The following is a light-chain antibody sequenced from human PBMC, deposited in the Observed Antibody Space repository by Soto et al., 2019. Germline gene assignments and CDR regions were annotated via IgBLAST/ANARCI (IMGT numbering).Light chain of an antibody. J-gene: IGLJ1*01. V-gene: IGLV2-11*01. CDR1: SSDVGGYNY. CDR3: NSYVAGSNV. CDR2: DVS. Sequence: QSVLTQPRSVSGSPGQSVTISCTGTSSDVGGYNYVSWYQQHPGKAPKLMIYDVSERPSGVPDRFSGSKSGNTASLTISGLQAEDEADYYCNSYVAGSNVFGTGTKVTVL.